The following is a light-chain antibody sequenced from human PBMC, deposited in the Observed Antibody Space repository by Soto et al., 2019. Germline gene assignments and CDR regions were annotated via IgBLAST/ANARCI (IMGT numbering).Light chain of an antibody. CDR1: QSVTSNF. Sequence: EIVLTQSPGTLSLSPGERATLSCRASQSVTSNFLAWYQQKPGQAPRLLIYGASYRATGIPDRFSGRGSGTDFTLTINRLEPEDFAVYYCQQYDGSQYTFGQGTKLEI. CDR3: QQYDGSQYT. CDR2: GAS. J-gene: IGKJ2*01. V-gene: IGKV3-20*01.